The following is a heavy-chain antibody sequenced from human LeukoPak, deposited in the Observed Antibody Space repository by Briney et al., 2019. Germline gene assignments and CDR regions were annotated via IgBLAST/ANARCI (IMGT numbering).Heavy chain of an antibody. CDR2: INSDGSST. CDR1: GFTFSTYW. D-gene: IGHD1-26*01. Sequence: GGSLRLSCAASGFTFSTYWMHWVRQAPGKGLVWVSRINSDGSSTSYADSVKGRFTISRDNAKNTLYLQMNSLRAEDTAVYYCARRENQIARYSGTYPSDPWGQGTLVTVSS. CDR3: ARRENQIARYSGTYPSDP. J-gene: IGHJ5*02. V-gene: IGHV3-74*01.